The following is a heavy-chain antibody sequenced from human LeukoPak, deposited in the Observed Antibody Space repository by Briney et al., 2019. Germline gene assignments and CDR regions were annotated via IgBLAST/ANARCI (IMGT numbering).Heavy chain of an antibody. Sequence: GGSLRLSCAASGFTFSSYSMNWVRQAPGKGLEWVSSISSSSSYIYYADSVKGRFTISRDNAKNSLYLQMNSLRAEDTAVYYCARGVPEQLSPFDYWGQGTLVTVSS. CDR3: ARGVPEQLSPFDY. D-gene: IGHD6-13*01. CDR1: GFTFSSYS. J-gene: IGHJ4*02. V-gene: IGHV3-21*01. CDR2: ISSSSSYI.